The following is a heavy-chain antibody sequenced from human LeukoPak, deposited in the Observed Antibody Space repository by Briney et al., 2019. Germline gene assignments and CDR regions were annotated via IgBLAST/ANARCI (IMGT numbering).Heavy chain of an antibody. CDR2: ISYDGSNK. CDR3: ARETNPAMVTGEDYYYYYGMDV. Sequence: PGGSLRLSCAASGFTFISYAMHWVRQAPGKGLEWEAVISYDGSNKYYADSVKGRFTISRDNSKNTLYLQMNSLRAEDTAVYYCARETNPAMVTGEDYYYYYGMDVWGQGTTVTVSS. J-gene: IGHJ6*02. CDR1: GFTFISYA. V-gene: IGHV3-30*04. D-gene: IGHD5-18*01.